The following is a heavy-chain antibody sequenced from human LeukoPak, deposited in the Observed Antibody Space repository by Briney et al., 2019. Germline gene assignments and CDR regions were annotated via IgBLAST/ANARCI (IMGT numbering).Heavy chain of an antibody. D-gene: IGHD6-19*01. V-gene: IGHV4-34*01. Sequence: SETLSLTCAVYGGSFSGYYWSWIRQPPGKGLEWIGEINHSGSTNYNPSLKSRVTISVDTSKNQFSLKLSSVTAADTAVYYCAKETFDPGYSSGWLDYWGQGTLVTVSS. J-gene: IGHJ4*02. CDR3: AKETFDPGYSSGWLDY. CDR2: INHSGST. CDR1: GGSFSGYY.